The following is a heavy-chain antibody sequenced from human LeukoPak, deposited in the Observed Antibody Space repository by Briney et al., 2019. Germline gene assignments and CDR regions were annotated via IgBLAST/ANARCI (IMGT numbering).Heavy chain of an antibody. J-gene: IGHJ4*02. CDR1: GGSMNNYY. CDR3: ARDKAVDSDSSGYYYDRGLDQ. V-gene: IGHV4-4*07. D-gene: IGHD3-22*01. CDR2: IYATGST. Sequence: SETLSLTCSVSGGSMNNYYWNWIRQSADKGLEWIGRIYATGSTDHNPSLKSRVTLSLDTSQNHFSPILTSVTAADTAVYFCARDKAVDSDSSGYYYDRGLDQWGQGILVTVSS.